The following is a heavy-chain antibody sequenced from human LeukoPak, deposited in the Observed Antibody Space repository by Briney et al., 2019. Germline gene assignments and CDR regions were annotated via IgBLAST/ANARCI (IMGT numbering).Heavy chain of an antibody. J-gene: IGHJ4*02. V-gene: IGHV3-53*01. Sequence: PGGSLRLSCAASGFTVSSNYMSWVRQAPGKGLEWVSVIYSGGSTYYADSVKGRLTISRDNSKNTLYLQMNSLRAEDTAVYYCAKATYYYDSSGFPPNLYYFDNWGQGTLVTVSS. CDR1: GFTVSSNY. CDR2: IYSGGST. CDR3: AKATYYYDSSGFPPNLYYFDN. D-gene: IGHD3-22*01.